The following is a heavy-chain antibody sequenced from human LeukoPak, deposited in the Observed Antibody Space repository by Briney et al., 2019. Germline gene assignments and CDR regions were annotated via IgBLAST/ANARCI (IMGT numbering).Heavy chain of an antibody. Sequence: GGSLRLSCAASGFTFSSYAMHWVRQAPGKGLEWVAVISYDGSNKYYADSVKGRFTISRDNSKNTLYLQMNSLRAEDTAVYYCARAHSGSYYGAFDYWGQGTLVTVSS. CDR2: ISYDGSNK. CDR1: GFTFSSYA. J-gene: IGHJ4*02. CDR3: ARAHSGSYYGAFDY. V-gene: IGHV3-30*04. D-gene: IGHD1-26*01.